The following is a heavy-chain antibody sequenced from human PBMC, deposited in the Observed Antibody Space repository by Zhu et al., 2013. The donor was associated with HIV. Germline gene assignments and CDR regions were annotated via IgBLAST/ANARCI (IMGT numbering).Heavy chain of an antibody. CDR3: ARDQSPFDLLWGSRMFDP. CDR1: GFSISSGYY. CDR2: ISHNGDT. Sequence: QVQLKESGPGLVKPSETLSLTCTVFGFSISSGYYWGWIRQSPGKGLEWIGSISHNGDTYYSPSLKTRVIVSLEKSKNQFYLRLHSVTAADTALYYCARDQSPFDLLWGSRMFDPWGRGVVVTVSS. J-gene: IGHJ5*02. V-gene: IGHV4-38-2*02. D-gene: IGHD3-16*01.